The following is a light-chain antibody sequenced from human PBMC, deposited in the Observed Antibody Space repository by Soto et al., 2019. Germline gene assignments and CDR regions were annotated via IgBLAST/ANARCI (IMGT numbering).Light chain of an antibody. Sequence: EIVLTQSPATLSLSPGERATLSCRASRSLRNYLAWYQQKLGQAPRLLIYDASKRATGIPARFSGSGSGTDFTLTISSLEPEDFAVYFCQQRSDWPPTFGQGTRLEIK. V-gene: IGKV3-11*01. J-gene: IGKJ5*01. CDR2: DAS. CDR1: RSLRNY. CDR3: QQRSDWPPT.